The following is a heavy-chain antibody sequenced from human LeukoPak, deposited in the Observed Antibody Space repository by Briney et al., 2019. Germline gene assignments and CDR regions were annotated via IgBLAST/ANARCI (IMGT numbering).Heavy chain of an antibody. D-gene: IGHD4-17*01. CDR2: IPYDGRNK. Sequence: GGSLRLSCVASGFTFSSYAMHWVRQAPGKGLEWVAVIPYDGRNKYYADSVKGRFTISRDNTRNTLYLQMNSLRAEDTAVYYCARDTVTSFDYWGQGTLVTVSS. CDR1: GFTFSSYA. V-gene: IGHV3-30*04. CDR3: ARDTVTSFDY. J-gene: IGHJ4*02.